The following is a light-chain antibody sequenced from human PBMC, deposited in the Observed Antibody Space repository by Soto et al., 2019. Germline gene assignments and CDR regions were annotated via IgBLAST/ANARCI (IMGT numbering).Light chain of an antibody. Sequence: DIQMTQSPSTLPASVGDRVTITCLASQSISYWLAWYQQKPGKAPKLLIYDASSLESGVPSRFSGSGSGTEFTLTINSLQPDDFATYYCQQYNSYRTFGQGTKVDIK. V-gene: IGKV1-5*01. CDR3: QQYNSYRT. CDR1: QSISYW. CDR2: DAS. J-gene: IGKJ1*01.